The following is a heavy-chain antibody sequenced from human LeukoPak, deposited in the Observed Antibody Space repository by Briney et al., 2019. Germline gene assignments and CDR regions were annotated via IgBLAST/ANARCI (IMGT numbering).Heavy chain of an antibody. CDR2: TNPSGGST. CDR3: ARDQGTSGYSSGWYAH. CDR1: GYTFTSYY. Sequence: GASVKVSCKASGYTFTSYYMHWVRQAPGQGLEWMGITNPSGGSTNYAQKFQGRVTMTRDTSTSTVYMELSSLRSEDTAVYYCARDQGTSGYSSGWYAHWGQGTLVTVSS. D-gene: IGHD6-19*01. J-gene: IGHJ5*02. V-gene: IGHV1-46*01.